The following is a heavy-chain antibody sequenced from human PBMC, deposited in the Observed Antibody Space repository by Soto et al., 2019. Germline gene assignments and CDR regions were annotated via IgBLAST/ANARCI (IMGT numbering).Heavy chain of an antibody. V-gene: IGHV3-7*01. Sequence: EVQLVESGGGLVQPGGSLRPSCVDSGFTFSSYWMSWVRQAPVKGLEWVGNIKQDGSEENYVDSLKGRFTISRDNAKNSMYLQMNSLRAEDTAVYYCARIAATGRGWDVWGQGTTVVVSS. CDR1: GFTFSSYW. CDR2: IKQDGSEE. D-gene: IGHD6-13*01. CDR3: ARIAATGRGWDV. J-gene: IGHJ6*02.